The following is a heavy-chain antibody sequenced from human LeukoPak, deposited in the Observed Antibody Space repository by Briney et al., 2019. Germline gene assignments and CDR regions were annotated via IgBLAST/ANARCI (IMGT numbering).Heavy chain of an antibody. J-gene: IGHJ3*02. CDR2: IYPGDSDT. CDR1: GYSFTSYW. CDR3: ARCPLYYYDSSGYAFDI. V-gene: IGHV5-51*01. D-gene: IGHD3-22*01. Sequence: GESLKISCKGSGYSFTSYWIGWVRQMPGKGLEWMGIIYPGDSDTRYSPSFQGQVTISADKSISTAYLQWSSLKASDTAMYYCARCPLYYYDSSGYAFDIWGQGTMVTVSS.